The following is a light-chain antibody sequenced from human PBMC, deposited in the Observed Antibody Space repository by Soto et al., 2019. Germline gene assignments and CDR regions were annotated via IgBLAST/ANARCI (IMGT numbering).Light chain of an antibody. CDR2: ANT. CDR1: SSNIGAGFD. J-gene: IGLJ1*01. Sequence: QSVLTQPPSVSGAPGQRVTISCTGSSSNIGAGFDVHWYQQLPGAAPKLLIYANTNRPSGVPDRFSGSKSGTSASLAIAGLQAEDEADYYCQSYGINLSAPYVFGPGTKVTVL. V-gene: IGLV1-40*01. CDR3: QSYGINLSAPYV.